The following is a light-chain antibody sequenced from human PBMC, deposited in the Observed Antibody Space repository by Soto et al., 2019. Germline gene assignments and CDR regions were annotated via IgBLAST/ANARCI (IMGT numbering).Light chain of an antibody. V-gene: IGKV3-20*01. CDR1: QSVSSSY. CDR2: GAS. Sequence: EVVFTQSPGTLSLSPGERATLSCRASQSVSSSYLAWYQKKPGQAPKLLIFGASSRATDIPDRFSGSGSGTDFTLTISILEPEDFAVYYCQQFGSSSYTFGQGTKLQIK. CDR3: QQFGSSSYT. J-gene: IGKJ2*01.